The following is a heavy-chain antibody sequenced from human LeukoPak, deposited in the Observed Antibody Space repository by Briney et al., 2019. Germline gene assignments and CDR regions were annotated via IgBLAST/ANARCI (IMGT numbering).Heavy chain of an antibody. V-gene: IGHV3-53*05. D-gene: IGHD2-2*01. J-gene: IGHJ3*02. CDR3: ARDMRGKYCSSTSCYPTAFDI. CDR2: IFGGDT. Sequence: PGGSLRLSCAASGFNISTNKMNWVRQAPGKGLEWVSVIFGGDTYYADSVKGRFTISRDASKNTLYLQMNSLRSEDTAVYYCARDMRGKYCSSTSCYPTAFDIWGQGTMVTVSS. CDR1: GFNISTNK.